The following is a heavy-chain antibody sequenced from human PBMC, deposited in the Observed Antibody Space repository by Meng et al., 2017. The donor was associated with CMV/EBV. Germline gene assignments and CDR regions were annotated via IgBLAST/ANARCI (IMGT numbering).Heavy chain of an antibody. CDR3: ARTGPQYTMIETHLNHWFDP. D-gene: IGHD3-22*01. Sequence: GGSLRLSCAASGFTFSSYAMHWVRQAPGKGLEWVAVISYDGSNKYYADSVKGRFTISRDNSKNTLYLQMNSLRAEDTAVYYCARTGPQYTMIETHLNHWFDPWGQGTLVTVSS. CDR1: GFTFSSYA. V-gene: IGHV3-30*04. CDR2: ISYDGSNK. J-gene: IGHJ5*02.